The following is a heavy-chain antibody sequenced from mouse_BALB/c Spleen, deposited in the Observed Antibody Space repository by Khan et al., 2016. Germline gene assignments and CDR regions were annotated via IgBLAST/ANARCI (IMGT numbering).Heavy chain of an antibody. CDR1: DYSITNDYA. D-gene: IGHD1-1*01. J-gene: IGHJ2*01. Sequence: EVQLQESGPGLVKPSQSLSLTCTVSDYSITNDYAWNWIRQFPGNKLEWMGYIHYSGTTRSNPSLKSRISINRDTSKNQFFLQLNSVTAEDTATXYCARSGFDFGSRYYFVYWGQGTTLSVSS. V-gene: IGHV3-2*02. CDR3: ARSGFDFGSRYYFVY. CDR2: IHYSGTT.